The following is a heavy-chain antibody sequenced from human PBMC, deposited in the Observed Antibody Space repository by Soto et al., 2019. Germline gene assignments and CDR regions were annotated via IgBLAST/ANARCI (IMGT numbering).Heavy chain of an antibody. CDR3: ARNNGYYGGY. V-gene: IGHV4-30-4*01. CDR1: GGSINSGNYY. J-gene: IGHJ4*02. D-gene: IGHD4-17*01. CDR2: IYYSGST. Sequence: QVQLQESGPGLVKPSQTLSLTCTVSGGSINSGNYYWSWIRQPPGKGLEWLGYIYYSGSTYYHPSLKSRLTISVDTSKNQFSLKLSSVTAADTAVYYCARNNGYYGGYWGQGTLVTVSS.